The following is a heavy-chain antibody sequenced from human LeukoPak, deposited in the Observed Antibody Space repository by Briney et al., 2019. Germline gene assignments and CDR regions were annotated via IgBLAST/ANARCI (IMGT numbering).Heavy chain of an antibody. V-gene: IGHV3-23*01. CDR2: ISGSGGST. J-gene: IGHJ4*02. D-gene: IGHD2-2*02. CDR3: AKDKACSSTSCYSSYGN. CDR1: GFTFSSYA. Sequence: GGSLRLSCAASGFTFSSYAMSWVRQAPGMGLEWVSAISGSGGSTYYADSVKGRFTISRDNSKNTLYLQMNSLRAEDTAVYYCAKDKACSSTSCYSSYGNWGQGTLVTVSS.